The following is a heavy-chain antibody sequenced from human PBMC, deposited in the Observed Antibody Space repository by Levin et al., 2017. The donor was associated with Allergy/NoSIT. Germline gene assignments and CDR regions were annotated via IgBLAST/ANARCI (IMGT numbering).Heavy chain of an antibody. CDR3: ARLGYSYGLSVFDI. V-gene: IGHV4-31*03. CDR2: IYYSGST. J-gene: IGHJ3*02. Sequence: PSETLSLTCTVSGGSISSGGYYWSWIRQHPGKGLEWIGYIYYSGSTYYNPSLKSRVTISVDTSKNQFSLKLSSVTAADTAVYYCARLGYSYGLSVFDIWGQGTMVTVSS. D-gene: IGHD5-18*01. CDR1: GGSISSGGYY.